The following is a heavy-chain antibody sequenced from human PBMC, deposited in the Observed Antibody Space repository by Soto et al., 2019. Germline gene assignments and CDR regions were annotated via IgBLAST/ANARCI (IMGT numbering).Heavy chain of an antibody. CDR3: ARGRNWGSRWFDP. CDR2: IIPIFGTA. D-gene: IGHD7-27*01. J-gene: IGHJ5*02. Sequence: ASVKVSCKASGGTFSSYAISWVRQAPGQGLEWMGGIIPIFGTANYAQKFQGRVTITADESTSTAYMELSSLRSEDTAVYYCARGRNWGSRWFDPWGQGTLVTVSS. CDR1: GGTFSSYA. V-gene: IGHV1-69*13.